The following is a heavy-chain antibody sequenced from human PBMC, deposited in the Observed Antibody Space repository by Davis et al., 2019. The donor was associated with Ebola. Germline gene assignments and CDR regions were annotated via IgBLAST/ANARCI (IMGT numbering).Heavy chain of an antibody. CDR3: ARLRRAVTTIDY. Sequence: GESLKIPCQASGYSFTNNWLGWVRQMPGKGLEWMGIIFPGDSDTIYSPSFQGQITISADKSISTAYLHWTSLETSDTAIYYCARLRRAVTTIDYWGQGTLLTVSS. J-gene: IGHJ4*02. V-gene: IGHV5-51*01. D-gene: IGHD1-14*01. CDR2: IFPGDSDT. CDR1: GYSFTNNW.